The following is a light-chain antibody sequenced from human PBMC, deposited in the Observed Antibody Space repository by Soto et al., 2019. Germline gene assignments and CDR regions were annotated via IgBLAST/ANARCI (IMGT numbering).Light chain of an antibody. Sequence: DIVLTQSPGTLSLSPGERATLSCRASHSINTSFLAWFQQKPGQAPRLLIYGASSRATGIPDRFSGSGSGTDFTLTISRLEPEDFAVYYCQQYGSSSWTFGQGTKVDIK. CDR1: HSINTSF. J-gene: IGKJ1*01. V-gene: IGKV3-20*01. CDR3: QQYGSSSWT. CDR2: GAS.